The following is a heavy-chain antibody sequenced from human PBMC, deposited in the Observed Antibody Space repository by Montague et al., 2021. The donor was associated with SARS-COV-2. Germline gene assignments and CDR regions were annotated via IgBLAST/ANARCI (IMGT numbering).Heavy chain of an antibody. V-gene: IGHV4-39*07. D-gene: IGHD3-10*01. Sequence: SETLSLTCTVSGGSIRSSNYYWGWIRQPPGKGLEWIGNMYYSGSTYYNPSLKSRGTISIDTSKNQFSLKLSSVTAADTAVYYCARDDIVLQGVTKGMEVWGQGTTVTVSS. J-gene: IGHJ6*02. CDR3: ARDDIVLQGVTKGMEV. CDR1: GGSIRSSNYY. CDR2: MYYSGST.